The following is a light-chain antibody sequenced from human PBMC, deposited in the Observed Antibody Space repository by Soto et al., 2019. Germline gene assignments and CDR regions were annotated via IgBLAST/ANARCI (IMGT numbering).Light chain of an antibody. CDR1: QDISNY. CDR2: DAS. Sequence: DIQMTQSPSSLSASVGDRVTITCQASQDISNYLNWYQQKPGKAPKLLIYDASNLETGVPSRFSGSGSGTDFTFTISSLQAEDVAVYFCQQYYSTPSFGPGTKVDIK. CDR3: QQYYSTPS. J-gene: IGKJ3*01. V-gene: IGKV1-33*01.